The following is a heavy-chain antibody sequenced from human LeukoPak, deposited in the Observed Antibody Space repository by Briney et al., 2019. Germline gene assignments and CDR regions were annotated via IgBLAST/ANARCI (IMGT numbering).Heavy chain of an antibody. CDR2: IDKDGSEK. CDR1: GFMFSDSW. D-gene: IGHD3-16*01. CDR3: ATYTNWVAGDV. J-gene: IGHJ6*02. V-gene: IGHV3-7*01. Sequence: PGGSLRLSCVASGFMFSDSWMSWVCQAPGKGLEWVADIDKDGSEKDYVDSVSGRFTISRDNAKNSVYLQMDSLRAEDTAVYYCATYTNWVAGDVWGQGTTVSVSS.